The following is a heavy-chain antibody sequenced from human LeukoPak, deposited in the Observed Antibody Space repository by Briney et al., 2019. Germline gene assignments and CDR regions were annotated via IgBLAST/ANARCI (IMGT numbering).Heavy chain of an antibody. D-gene: IGHD1-14*01. V-gene: IGHV1-58*01. CDR1: GFTFTSSA. CDR2: IVVGSGNT. J-gene: IGHJ6*03. Sequence: ASVKVSCKASGFTFTSSAVQWVRQARGQRLEWIGWIVVGSGNTNYAQKFQERVTITRDMSTSTAYMELSSLRSEDTAVYYCAAVREENTTYYYYMDVWGKGTTVTVSS. CDR3: AAVREENTTYYYYMDV.